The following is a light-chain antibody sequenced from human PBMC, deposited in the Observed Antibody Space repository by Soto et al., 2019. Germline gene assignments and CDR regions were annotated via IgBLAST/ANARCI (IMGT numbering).Light chain of an antibody. CDR2: GVS. V-gene: IGLV2-11*01. J-gene: IGLJ1*01. CDR3: GLYAVTFYV. Sequence: QSVLTQPRSVSRSPGQSVTISCTGTSSDVGTYDFVSWYQQHPGKAPRLMIFGVSERPSGVPDRFSGSKSGNTASLTISGLQGEEEADYYCGLYAVTFYVFGTGTKGTVL. CDR1: SSDVGTYDF.